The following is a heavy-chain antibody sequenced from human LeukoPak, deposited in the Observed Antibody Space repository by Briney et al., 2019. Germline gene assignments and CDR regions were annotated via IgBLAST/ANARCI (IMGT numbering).Heavy chain of an antibody. CDR3: ATNAGDGDNWFDP. CDR2: IYYTGST. V-gene: IGHV4-59*01. D-gene: IGHD4-17*01. J-gene: IGHJ5*02. CDR1: GDSISSYY. Sequence: SETLSLTCTVSGDSISSYYWSWIRQPPGKGLEWIGYIYYTGSTNYNPSLQSRVAISVDTSKNRFSLNLSSVTAADTAVYYCATNAGDGDNWFDPWGQGTLVTVSS.